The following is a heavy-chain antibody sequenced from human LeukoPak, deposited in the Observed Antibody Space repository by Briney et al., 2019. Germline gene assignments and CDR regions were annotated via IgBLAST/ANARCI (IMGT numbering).Heavy chain of an antibody. CDR1: GGSFSGYY. CDR2: INHSGST. D-gene: IGHD2-2*01. J-gene: IGHJ6*02. Sequence: SETLSLTCAVYGGSFSGYYWSWIRQPPGKGLEWIGEINHSGSTNYNPSLKSRVTISVDTSKNQFSLKLSSVTAADTAVYYCAGRYCSSTSCENYYYGMDGWGQGTTVTVSS. CDR3: AGRYCSSTSCENYYYGMDG. V-gene: IGHV4-34*01.